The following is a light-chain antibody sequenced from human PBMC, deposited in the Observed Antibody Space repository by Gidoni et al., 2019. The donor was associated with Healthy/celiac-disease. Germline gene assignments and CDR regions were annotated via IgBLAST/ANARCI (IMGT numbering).Light chain of an antibody. Sequence: EIVLTQSPATLSLSPGERATLSCRASQSVSSYLAWYQQKPGQAPRLLLYDASNRATGIPARFSGSGSGTDVTLTISSLEPEDFAVYYCQQRSNWPLALTFGGGTKVEIK. V-gene: IGKV3-11*01. CDR1: QSVSSY. J-gene: IGKJ4*01. CDR3: QQRSNWPLALT. CDR2: DAS.